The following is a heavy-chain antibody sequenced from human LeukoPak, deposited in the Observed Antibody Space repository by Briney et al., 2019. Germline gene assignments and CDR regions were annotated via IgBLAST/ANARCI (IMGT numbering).Heavy chain of an antibody. CDR3: AKEGGYYDFWSGYYRGFDY. J-gene: IGHJ4*02. CDR2: MGYDGSNK. Sequence: GGSLRLSCAASGFSFRNYGIHWVRQAPGKGLEWVAFMGYDGSNKYYADSVKGRFTISRDNSKNTLYLLMDSLRTEDTAVYYCAKEGGYYDFWSGYYRGFDYWGQGTLVTVSS. D-gene: IGHD3-3*01. V-gene: IGHV3-30*02. CDR1: GFSFRNYG.